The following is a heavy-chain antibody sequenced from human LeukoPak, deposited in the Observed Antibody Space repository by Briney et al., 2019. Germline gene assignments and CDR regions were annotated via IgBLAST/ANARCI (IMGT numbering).Heavy chain of an antibody. V-gene: IGHV3-53*01. D-gene: IGHD3-3*01. Sequence: PGGSLRLSCAASGFTVSSNYMSWVRQAPGKGLEWVSVIYSGGSTYYADSVKGRFTISRDNSKNTLYLQMNSLRAEDTAVYHCASYYDPYYYGMDVWGQGTTVTVSS. CDR2: IYSGGST. CDR3: ASYYDPYYYGMDV. CDR1: GFTVSSNY. J-gene: IGHJ6*02.